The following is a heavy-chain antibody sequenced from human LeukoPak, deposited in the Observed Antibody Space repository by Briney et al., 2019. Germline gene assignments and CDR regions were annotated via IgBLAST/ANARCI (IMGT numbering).Heavy chain of an antibody. Sequence: GASVTVSCKASGYTFNGNYMHWVRQAPGQGLEWMGRINPNSGGTNYAQKFQGRVTMTRDTSISTAYLELSRLRSDDTAVYYCARGDGYNSDYWGQGTLVTVSS. CDR3: ARGDGYNSDY. D-gene: IGHD5-24*01. V-gene: IGHV1-2*06. CDR2: INPNSGGT. CDR1: GYTFNGNY. J-gene: IGHJ4*02.